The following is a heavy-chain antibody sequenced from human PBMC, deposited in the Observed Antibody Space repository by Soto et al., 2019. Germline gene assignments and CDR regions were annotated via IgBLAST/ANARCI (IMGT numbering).Heavy chain of an antibody. CDR1: GFTFSDYY. V-gene: IGHV3-11*01. CDR2: ISSRGSTI. J-gene: IGHJ5*02. CDR3: ERYRFGDTAWFDP. D-gene: IGHD3-10*01. Sequence: QVQLVESGGGLVKPGGSLRLSCAASGFTFSDYYMSWIRQAPGKGLEWVSYISSRGSTIYYADSVKGRFTISRDNAKNLLDLEMNSLRAEDSSVYYCERYRFGDTAWFDPWGQGTLVTVSS.